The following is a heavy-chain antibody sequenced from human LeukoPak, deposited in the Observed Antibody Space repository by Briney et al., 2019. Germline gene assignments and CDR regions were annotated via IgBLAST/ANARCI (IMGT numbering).Heavy chain of an antibody. D-gene: IGHD1-26*01. V-gene: IGHV3-30*04. J-gene: IGHJ4*02. Sequence: GRSLRLSCAASGFTFSSYAMHWVRQAPGKGLEWVAVISYDGSNKYYADSVKGRFTISRDNSKNTLYLQMNSLRAEDTAVYYCARDQEVRAFEFDYWGQGTLVTVSS. CDR1: GFTFSSYA. CDR2: ISYDGSNK. CDR3: ARDQEVRAFEFDY.